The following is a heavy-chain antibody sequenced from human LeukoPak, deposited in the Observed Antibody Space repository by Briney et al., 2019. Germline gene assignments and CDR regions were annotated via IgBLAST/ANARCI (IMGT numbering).Heavy chain of an antibody. Sequence: ASVKVSCKASGYIFTSYGISWVRQAPGQGLEWMGWSSYNGNTNYAQNLQGRVTMTTGTSTSTAYMELRSLRSDDTAVYYCARDSLIPPARGLDYWGQGTLVTVSS. CDR1: GYIFTSYG. V-gene: IGHV1-18*01. D-gene: IGHD2-2*01. CDR3: ARDSLIPPARGLDY. CDR2: SSYNGNT. J-gene: IGHJ4*02.